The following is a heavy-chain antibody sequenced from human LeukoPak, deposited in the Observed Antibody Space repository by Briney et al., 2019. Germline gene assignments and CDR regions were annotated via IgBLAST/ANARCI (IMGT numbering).Heavy chain of an antibody. CDR3: ARSIAAAGTIDY. CDR1: GGTFSSYA. CDR2: IIPIFGTA. V-gene: IGHV1-69*05. J-gene: IGHJ4*02. Sequence: SVKVSCKASGGTFSSYAISWVRQAPGPGLEWMGRIIPIFGTANYAQKFQGRVTITTDESTSTAYMELSSLRSEDTAVYYCARSIAAAGTIDYWGQGTLVTVSS. D-gene: IGHD6-13*01.